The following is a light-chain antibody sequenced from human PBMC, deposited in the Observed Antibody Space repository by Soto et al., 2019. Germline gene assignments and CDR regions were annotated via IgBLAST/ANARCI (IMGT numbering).Light chain of an antibody. V-gene: IGKV4-1*01. CDR3: QQYFTIPEA. CDR2: WAS. CDR1: QSVLYSANNKNY. J-gene: IGKJ1*01. Sequence: DIVMTQSPDSLAVSLGERATINCKSSQSVLYSANNKNYLAWYQQKPGQPPKLLISWASNRESGVPERFSGSGSVTDCTLTISSTPAEDVAVYYCQQYFTIPEAFGQGTKVEIK.